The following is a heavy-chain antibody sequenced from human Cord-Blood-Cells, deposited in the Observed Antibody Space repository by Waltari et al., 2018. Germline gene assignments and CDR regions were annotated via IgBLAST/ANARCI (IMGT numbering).Heavy chain of an antibody. CDR3: AKDTSMVRGVFDY. CDR2: ISGSGGST. V-gene: IGHV3-23*01. CDR1: A. D-gene: IGHD3-10*01. Sequence: AMSWVRQAPGKGLEWVSAISGSGGSTYYADSVKGRFAISRDNSKITLYLQVNSLRAEDTAVYYCAKDTSMVRGVFDYWGQGTLVTVSS. J-gene: IGHJ4*02.